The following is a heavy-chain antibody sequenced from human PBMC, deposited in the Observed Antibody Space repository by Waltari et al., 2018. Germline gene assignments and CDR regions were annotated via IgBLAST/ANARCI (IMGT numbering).Heavy chain of an antibody. CDR3: AKDEGNRIAPTFGMDA. CDR1: GFTFSSYD. CDR2: ISGSGGST. Sequence: EVQLLESGGGLVQPGGSLRLSCAASGFTFSSYDMNWVRQAPGKGLEWVSGISGSGGSTYYADSVKGRFIISRDNSKNTLYLEMNRLRVEDTAVYFCAKDEGNRIAPTFGMDAWGHGTTVLVS. J-gene: IGHJ6*02. V-gene: IGHV3-23*01. D-gene: IGHD3-16*01.